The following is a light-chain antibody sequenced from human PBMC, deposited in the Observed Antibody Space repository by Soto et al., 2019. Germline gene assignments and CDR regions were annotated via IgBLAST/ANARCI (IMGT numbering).Light chain of an antibody. Sequence: DIQMTQSPSTLSASVGDRVTITCRASQSISSRLAWYQQQPGKVPKLLIYTASSWESGVPSRFSGSGSGTEFTLTVSRLQPDDFATYYCQQYDSESWTFGQGTKVEI. V-gene: IGKV1-5*03. J-gene: IGKJ1*01. CDR2: TAS. CDR3: QQYDSESWT. CDR1: QSISSR.